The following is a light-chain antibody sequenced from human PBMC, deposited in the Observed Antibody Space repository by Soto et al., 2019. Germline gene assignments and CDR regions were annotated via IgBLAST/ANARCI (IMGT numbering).Light chain of an antibody. CDR1: SSDFDIYKY. V-gene: IGLV2-14*01. Sequence: QRALTQPASVSGTPGQSITISCTGTSSDFDIYKYVSWYQQHPGKARKLMIYQVTNRPSWVSNRFSGSNSGKTASLTISGLQAEDEADYYCTLYTSSINYVCGTGTKVTVL. J-gene: IGLJ1*01. CDR3: TLYTSSINYV. CDR2: QVT.